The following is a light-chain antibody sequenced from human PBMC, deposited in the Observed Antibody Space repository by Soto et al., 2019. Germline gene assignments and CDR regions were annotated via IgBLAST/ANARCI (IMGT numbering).Light chain of an antibody. Sequence: QSALTQPASVSGSPGQSITVSCTGTISDVGSYNLVSWYQQHPGKAPKLMIYEGNKRPSGVSNRFSGSKSGNTASLTISGLQAEDEADYYCSSFAGTNSFVFGTGTKLTVL. V-gene: IGLV2-23*01. CDR3: SSFAGTNSFV. J-gene: IGLJ1*01. CDR2: EGN. CDR1: ISDVGSYNL.